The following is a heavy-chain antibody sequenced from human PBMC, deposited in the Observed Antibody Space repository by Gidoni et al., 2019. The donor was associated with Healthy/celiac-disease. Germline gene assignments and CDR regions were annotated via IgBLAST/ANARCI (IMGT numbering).Heavy chain of an antibody. Sequence: EVQLVESGGGLVQPGGSLRLSCAASGFTFSSYAMSWVRQAPGKGLEWVSAISGSGGSTYYEDAVKGRFTISRDNSKNTLYLQMNSLRAEDTAVYYCAKGKGRVTGTPVDYWGQGTLVTVSS. CDR2: ISGSGGST. CDR3: AKGKGRVTGTPVDY. J-gene: IGHJ4*02. CDR1: GFTFSSYA. D-gene: IGHD1-7*01. V-gene: IGHV3-23*04.